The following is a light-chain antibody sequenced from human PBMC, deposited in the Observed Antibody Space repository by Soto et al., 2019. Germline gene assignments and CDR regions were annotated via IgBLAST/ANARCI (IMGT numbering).Light chain of an antibody. CDR3: QSYDSSLSGYV. CDR2: DNN. Sequence: QSALTQPPSVSGAPGQRVTISCTGSSSNIGAGYDVHWYQQLPGTAPKLLIYDNNNRPSGVPDRFSGSKSGTSASLAITGLQAEDEADYYGQSYDSSLSGYVFGTGTKVTVL. V-gene: IGLV1-40*01. CDR1: SSNIGAGYD. J-gene: IGLJ1*01.